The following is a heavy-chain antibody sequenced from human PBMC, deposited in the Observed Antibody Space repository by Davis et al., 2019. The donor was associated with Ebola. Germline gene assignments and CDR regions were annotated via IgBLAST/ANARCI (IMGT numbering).Heavy chain of an antibody. CDR3: AREIGIAAAGFDY. J-gene: IGHJ4*02. CDR2: IYSGGST. CDR1: GFTFSSYA. D-gene: IGHD6-13*01. Sequence: GESLKISCAASGFTFSSYAMHWVRQAPGKGLEWVSVIYSGGSTYYADSVKGRFTISRHNSKNTLYLQMNSLRAEDTAVYYCAREIGIAAAGFDYWGQGTLVTVSS. V-gene: IGHV3-53*04.